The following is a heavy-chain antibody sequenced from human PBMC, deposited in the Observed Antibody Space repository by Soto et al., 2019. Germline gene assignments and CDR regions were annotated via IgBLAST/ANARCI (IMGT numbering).Heavy chain of an antibody. CDR3: AREKGFYGIDV. V-gene: IGHV1-69*08. CDR1: GGTFSNYT. Sequence: QVQLVQSGAEVKKPGSSVKVSCKASGGTFSNYTISWVRQAPGQGLEWMGRIIPILGIANYAQKFQGRVTITADKSTSTAYMELSSLRSEDTAVYYCAREKGFYGIDVWGQGTTVTVSS. CDR2: IIPILGIA. J-gene: IGHJ6*02.